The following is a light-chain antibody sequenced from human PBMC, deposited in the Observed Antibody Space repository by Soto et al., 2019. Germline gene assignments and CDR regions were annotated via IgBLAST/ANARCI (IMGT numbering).Light chain of an antibody. J-gene: IGKJ4*01. V-gene: IGKV3-20*01. CDR3: QQYERSPTT. CDR2: GAS. CDR1: QSVSSTY. Sequence: EIVLTQSPGTLSLSPGERATLSCRASQSVSSTYLAWYQQKPGQAPSLLIYGASRRATGIPDRFSGSGSGTDFTLTISRLKPEDFAVYYCQQYERSPTTFGGGTKVEIK.